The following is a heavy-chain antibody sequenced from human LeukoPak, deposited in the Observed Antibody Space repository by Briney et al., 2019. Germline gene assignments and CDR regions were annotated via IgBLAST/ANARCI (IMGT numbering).Heavy chain of an antibody. J-gene: IGHJ6*02. D-gene: IGHD6-13*01. CDR1: GGTFSSYA. CDR2: IIPILGIA. CDR3: ARYWAAAGSNGYYYYGMDV. Sequence: GASVKVSCKASGGTFSSYAISWVRQAPGQGLEWMGRIIPILGIANYAQKFQGRVTITADKSTSTAYMELSSLRSEDTAVYYCARYWAAAGSNGYYYYGMDVWGQGTTVTVSS. V-gene: IGHV1-69*04.